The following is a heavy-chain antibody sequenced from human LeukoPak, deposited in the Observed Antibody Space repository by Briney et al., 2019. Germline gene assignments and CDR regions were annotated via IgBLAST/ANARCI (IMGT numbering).Heavy chain of an antibody. V-gene: IGHV1-3*01. J-gene: IGHJ4*02. CDR3: ARDPYYDSSGYSLPRVFDY. Sequence: ASEKVSCKASGYTFTSYAMHWVRQAPGQRLEWMGWINAGNGNTKYSQKFQGRVTITRDTSVSTAYMELSSLRSEDTAVYYCARDPYYDSSGYSLPRVFDYWGQGTLVTVSS. CDR2: INAGNGNT. CDR1: GYTFTSYA. D-gene: IGHD3-22*01.